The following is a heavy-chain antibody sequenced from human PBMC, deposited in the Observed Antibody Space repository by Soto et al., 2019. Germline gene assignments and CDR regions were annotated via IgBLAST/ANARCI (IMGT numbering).Heavy chain of an antibody. J-gene: IGHJ3*02. CDR1: GYSFTSYW. D-gene: IGHD3-16*02. V-gene: IGHV5-51*03. CDR2: IYPGDSDT. CDR3: ARRNYMWGSYRSPFDI. Sequence: EVQLVQSGAEVKKPGESLKISCKGSGYSFTSYWIGWVRQMPGKGLEWMGIIYPGDSDTRYSPSFQGQVTISADKSISTAYLQWSSLKASDTAMYYCARRNYMWGSYRSPFDIWGQGTMVTVSS.